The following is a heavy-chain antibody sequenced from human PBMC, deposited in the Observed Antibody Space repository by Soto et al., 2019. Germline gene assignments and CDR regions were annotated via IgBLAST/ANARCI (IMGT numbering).Heavy chain of an antibody. D-gene: IGHD6-25*01. J-gene: IGHJ3*02. CDR3: AIVALSGLFAFDI. CDR2: MNPNSGNT. CDR1: GYTFTRYD. Sequence: ASVKVSCKASGYTFTRYDINWVRQATGQGLEWMGWMNPNSGNTGYAQKFQGRVTMTRNTSISTAYMELSSLRSEDTAVYYCAIVALSGLFAFDIWGQGTMVTVSS. V-gene: IGHV1-8*01.